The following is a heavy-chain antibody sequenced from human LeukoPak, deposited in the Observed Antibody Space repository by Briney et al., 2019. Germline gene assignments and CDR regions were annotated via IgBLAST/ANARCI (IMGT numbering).Heavy chain of an antibody. V-gene: IGHV3-21*04. D-gene: IGHD5-18*01. CDR2: FGTRSTSV. J-gene: IGHJ6*02. CDR1: GFSFSGYS. CDR3: ARHDTAMATDYGMDV. Sequence: GGSLRLSCTASGFSFSGYSMNWIRQAPGKGLEWVSSFGTRSTSVYHAGSVKGRFAISRDNAKNSLYLQMNSLRAEDTAVYYCARHDTAMATDYGMDVWGQGTTVTVSS.